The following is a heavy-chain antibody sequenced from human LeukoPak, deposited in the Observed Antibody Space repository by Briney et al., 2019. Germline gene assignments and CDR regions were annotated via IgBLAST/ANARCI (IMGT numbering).Heavy chain of an antibody. Sequence: GGSLRLSCAASGFTFSNYVMSWVRQAPGKGLEWVSGISGSGGSTYYADSVKGRSTISRDNSKNTLYLQMNSLRAEDTAVYYCARGGYCSGGSCYGDWFDPWGQGTLVTVSS. CDR2: ISGSGGST. CDR3: ARGGYCSGGSCYGDWFDP. D-gene: IGHD2-15*01. CDR1: GFTFSNYV. V-gene: IGHV3-23*01. J-gene: IGHJ5*02.